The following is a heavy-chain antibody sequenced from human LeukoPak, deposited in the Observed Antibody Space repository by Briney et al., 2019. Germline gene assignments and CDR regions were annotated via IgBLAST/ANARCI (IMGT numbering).Heavy chain of an antibody. CDR2: IYYSGST. J-gene: IGHJ6*02. CDR3: ARDDPMGYYDSSGHRGYYYGMDV. V-gene: IGHV4-59*01. CDR1: GGSISSYY. D-gene: IGHD3-22*01. Sequence: SETLSLTCTVSGGSISSYYWSWIRQPPGKGLEWIGYIYYSGSTNYNPSLKSRVTISVDTSKNQFSLKLSSVTAADTAVYYCARDDPMGYYDSSGHRGYYYGMDVWGQGTTVTVSS.